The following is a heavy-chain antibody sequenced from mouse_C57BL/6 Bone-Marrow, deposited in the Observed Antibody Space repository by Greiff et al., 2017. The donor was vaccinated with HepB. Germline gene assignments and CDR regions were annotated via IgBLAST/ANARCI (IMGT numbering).Heavy chain of an antibody. CDR1: GYTFTSYG. CDR2: IYPRSGNT. CDR3: ARVHYGEAY. D-gene: IGHD1-1*02. Sequence: QVQLKESGAELARPGASVKLSCKASGYTFTSYGISWVKQRTGQGLEWIGEIYPRSGNTYYNEKFKGKATLTADKSSSTAYMELRSLTSEDSAVYFCARVHYGEAYWGQGTLVTVSA. V-gene: IGHV1-81*01. J-gene: IGHJ3*01.